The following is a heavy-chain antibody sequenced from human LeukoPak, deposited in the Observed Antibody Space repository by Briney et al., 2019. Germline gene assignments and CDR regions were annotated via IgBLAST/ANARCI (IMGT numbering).Heavy chain of an antibody. CDR1: GGSISSHY. Sequence: PSETLSLTCTVSGGSISSHYWSWIRQPAGKVLEWIRRIYTSGSTNYNPSLKSRVTMSVDTSKNQFSLKLSSVTAADTAVYYCARSPESADFDYWGQGTLVTVSS. CDR3: ARSPESADFDY. V-gene: IGHV4-4*07. CDR2: IYTSGST. J-gene: IGHJ4*02.